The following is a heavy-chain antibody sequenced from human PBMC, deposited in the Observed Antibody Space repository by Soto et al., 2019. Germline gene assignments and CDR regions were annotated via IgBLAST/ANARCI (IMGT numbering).Heavy chain of an antibody. J-gene: IGHJ4*02. CDR3: ARRPPYYDFWTGSDY. V-gene: IGHV1-2*02. CDR2: ITPNSGDT. CDR1: GYTFTGYY. D-gene: IGHD3-3*01. Sequence: GASVKVSCKASGYTFTGYYIYWVRQAPGQGLEWMGWITPNSGDTKYSQKFQGRVIMTRDTSISTAYKELTWLTSDDTAVYYCARRPPYYDFWTGSDYWGQGTPVTVSS.